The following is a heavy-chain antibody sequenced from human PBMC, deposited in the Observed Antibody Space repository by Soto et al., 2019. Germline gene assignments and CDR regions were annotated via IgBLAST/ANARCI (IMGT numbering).Heavy chain of an antibody. D-gene: IGHD3-10*01. J-gene: IGHJ3*02. CDR1: GYTFTSYY. CDR2: INPSGGST. V-gene: IGHV1-46*01. CDR3: ARDRTISKSYGSGFHDI. Sequence: ASVKVSCKASGYTFTSYYMHWVRQAPGQGLEWMGIINPSGGSTSYAQKFQGRVTMTRDTSTSTVYMELSSLRSEDTAVYYCARDRTISKSYGSGFHDIWGQGTMVTVSS.